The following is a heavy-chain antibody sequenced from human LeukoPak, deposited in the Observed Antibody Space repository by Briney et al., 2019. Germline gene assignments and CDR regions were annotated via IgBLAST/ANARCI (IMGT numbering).Heavy chain of an antibody. CDR3: ARDLQEAPYYYDSSGYSPSGFDY. CDR1: GGTFSSYA. V-gene: IGHV1-69*01. D-gene: IGHD3-22*01. CDR2: IIPIFGTA. Sequence: GASVKASCKASGGTFSSYAISWVRQAPGQGLEWMGGIIPIFGTANYAQKFQGRVTITADESTSTAYMELSSLRSEDTAVYYCARDLQEAPYYYDSSGYSPSGFDYWGQGTLVTVSS. J-gene: IGHJ4*02.